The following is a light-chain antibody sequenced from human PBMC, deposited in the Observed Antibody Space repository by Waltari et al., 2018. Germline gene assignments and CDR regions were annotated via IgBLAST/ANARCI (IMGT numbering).Light chain of an antibody. Sequence: EIMLTQSPGTLPLSPGERATISCRASQSISRFLAWYQQKPGQAPRLLIYDASTRATGIPDRFSGSGSGTDFSLTISRLEPEDIAVYYCQKYGSLPATFGQGTKVEIK. J-gene: IGKJ1*01. CDR2: DAS. CDR1: QSISRF. V-gene: IGKV3-20*01. CDR3: QKYGSLPAT.